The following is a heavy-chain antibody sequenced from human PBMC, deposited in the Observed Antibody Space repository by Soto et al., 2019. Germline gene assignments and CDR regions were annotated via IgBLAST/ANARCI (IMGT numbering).Heavy chain of an antibody. V-gene: IGHV3-23*01. CDR3: AKSIAGAGPGTYFFDY. CDR2: LSNSGGTT. CDR1: GFTFSSYA. D-gene: IGHD6-13*01. J-gene: IGHJ4*02. Sequence: LRLSCAASGFTFSSYAMSWVRQAPGKGLQWVSSLSNSGGTTYYADSVKGRFTISRDNSKNTLYLQMNSLRAEDTALYYCAKSIAGAGPGTYFFDYWGQGTLVTVSS.